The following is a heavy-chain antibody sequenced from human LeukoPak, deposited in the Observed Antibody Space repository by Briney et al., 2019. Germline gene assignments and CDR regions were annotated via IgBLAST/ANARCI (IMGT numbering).Heavy chain of an antibody. J-gene: IGHJ6*02. CDR3: ARQAYYDILTGYYVASYYYYGMDV. D-gene: IGHD3-9*01. Sequence: GASVKVSCKASGYTVTSYYMHWVRQAPGQGLEWMGILNPSGGSSSYAQKFQGRATLTRATSTSTVYMELSSLRSEDTAVYYCARQAYYDILTGYYVASYYYYGMDVWGQGTTVTVSS. CDR2: LNPSGGSS. V-gene: IGHV1-46*01. CDR1: GYTVTSYY.